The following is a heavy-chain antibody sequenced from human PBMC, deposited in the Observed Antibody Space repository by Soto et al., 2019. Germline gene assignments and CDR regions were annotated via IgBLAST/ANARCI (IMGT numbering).Heavy chain of an antibody. CDR3: ARSRNSAVADSFDF. J-gene: IGHJ4*02. V-gene: IGHV3-30*04. Sequence: GGSLRLSCAASGFTFSRYARHWVRQAPGKGLEWVAVISRDGSNKYYVDSVKGRFTISRDNSKNTLYLQMNSLRDEDTAVYYCARSRNSAVADSFDFWGQGTLVTVSS. CDR1: GFTFSRYA. CDR2: ISRDGSNK. D-gene: IGHD3-10*01.